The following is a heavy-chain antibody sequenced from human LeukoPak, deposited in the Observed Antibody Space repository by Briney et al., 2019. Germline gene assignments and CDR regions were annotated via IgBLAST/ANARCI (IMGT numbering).Heavy chain of an antibody. D-gene: IGHD4-17*01. Sequence: GGSLRLSCAASGFTFSSYAMSWVRQAPGKGLEWVSSISGSGGTTYYADSVKGRFTISRDNSKNTLYLQMNSLRAEDTAVHYCAKLEAWTTVTGSGVDYWGQGTLVTVSS. CDR2: ISGSGGTT. J-gene: IGHJ4*02. V-gene: IGHV3-23*01. CDR1: GFTFSSYA. CDR3: AKLEAWTTVTGSGVDY.